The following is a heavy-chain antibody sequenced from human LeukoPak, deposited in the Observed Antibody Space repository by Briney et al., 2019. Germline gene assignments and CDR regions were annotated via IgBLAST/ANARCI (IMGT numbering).Heavy chain of an antibody. Sequence: SETLSLTCTVSGGSISTYYWSWIRQPPGKGLEWIGYIYYSGSTNYNPSLKSRVTISVDTSKNQFSLKLSSVTAADTALYYCARADFVTTATFDYWGQGTLVTVSS. V-gene: IGHV4-59*01. CDR2: IYYSGST. CDR1: GGSISTYY. CDR3: ARADFVTTATFDY. D-gene: IGHD4-17*01. J-gene: IGHJ4*02.